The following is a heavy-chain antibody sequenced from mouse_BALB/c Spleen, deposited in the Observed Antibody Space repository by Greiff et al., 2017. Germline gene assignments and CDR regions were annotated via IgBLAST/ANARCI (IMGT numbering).Heavy chain of an antibody. CDR3: ARNGENGCFDV. CDR1: GFSLTSYG. CDR2: IWSGGST. Sequence: QVHVKQSGPGLVQPSQSLSITCTVSGFSLTSYGVHWVRQSPGKGLEWLGVIWSGGSTDYNAAFISRLSISKDNSKSQVFFKMNSLQANDTAIYYCARNGENGCFDVWGAGTTVTVSS. J-gene: IGHJ1*01. V-gene: IGHV2-2*02.